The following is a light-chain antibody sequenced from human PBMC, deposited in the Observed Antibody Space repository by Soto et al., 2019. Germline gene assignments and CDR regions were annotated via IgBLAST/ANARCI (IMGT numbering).Light chain of an antibody. CDR2: AAS. V-gene: IGKV1-39*01. CDR3: QQSYSTPIT. Sequence: DIQMSQSPSSLSASVGDRVTITCRASQSISSYLNWYQQKPGKAPKVLIYAASRLQSGVPSRFSGSGSGTDFTFTISSLQPEDFATYYCQQSYSTPITFGQGTRLEIK. J-gene: IGKJ5*01. CDR1: QSISSY.